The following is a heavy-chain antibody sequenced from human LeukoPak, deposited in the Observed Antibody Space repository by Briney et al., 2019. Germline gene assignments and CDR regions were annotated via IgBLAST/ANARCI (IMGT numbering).Heavy chain of an antibody. V-gene: IGHV4-34*01. CDR1: GGSFSGYY. J-gene: IGHJ4*02. CDR2: INHSGST. Sequence: PSETLSLTCAVYGGSFSGYYWSWIRQPPGKGLEWIGEINHSGSTNYNPSLKSRVTISVDTSKNQFSLKLSSVTAADTAVYYCASVVAVARNDYFDYWGQGTLVTVSS. CDR3: ASVVAVARNDYFDY. D-gene: IGHD6-19*01.